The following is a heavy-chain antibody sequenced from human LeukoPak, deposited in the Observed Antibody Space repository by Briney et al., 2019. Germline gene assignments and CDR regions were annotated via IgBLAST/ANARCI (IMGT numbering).Heavy chain of an antibody. CDR3: AGNDYGDYGAFDI. CDR1: GGSFSGYY. CDR2: INHSGST. V-gene: IGHV4-34*01. J-gene: IGHJ3*02. Sequence: SETLSLTCAVYGGSFSGYYWSWIRQPPGKGLEWIGEINHSGSTNYNPSLKSRVTISVDTSKNQFSLKLSSVTAADTAVYYCAGNDYGDYGAFDIWGQGTMVTVSS. D-gene: IGHD4-17*01.